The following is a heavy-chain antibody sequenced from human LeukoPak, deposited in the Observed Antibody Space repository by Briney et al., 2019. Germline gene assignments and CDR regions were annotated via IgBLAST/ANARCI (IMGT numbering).Heavy chain of an antibody. V-gene: IGHV3-7*01. Sequence: PGGSLRLSCAAPGFTFSNYWMSWVRQAPGKGLEWVANIKQDGGEKYYADSVKGRFTISRDNAESSLYLQMNSLRVEDTAVYYCARVDRGYYSSGSYVYWGQGTLVTVSS. J-gene: IGHJ4*02. CDR1: GFTFSNYW. CDR3: ARVDRGYYSSGSYVY. D-gene: IGHD3-10*01. CDR2: IKQDGGEK.